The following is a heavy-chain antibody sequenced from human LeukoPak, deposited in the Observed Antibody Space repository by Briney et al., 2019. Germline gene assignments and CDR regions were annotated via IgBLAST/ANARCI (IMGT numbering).Heavy chain of an antibody. D-gene: IGHD5-12*01. Sequence: SETLSLTCTVSGGSISSYYWSWIRQPPGKGLEWIGYIYYSGSTNYNPSLKSRVTISVDTSKNQFSLKLSSVTAADTAVYYCAREGSREYSGYDNYYGMDVWGQGTTVTVSS. J-gene: IGHJ6*02. CDR1: GGSISSYY. V-gene: IGHV4-59*01. CDR3: AREGSREYSGYDNYYGMDV. CDR2: IYYSGST.